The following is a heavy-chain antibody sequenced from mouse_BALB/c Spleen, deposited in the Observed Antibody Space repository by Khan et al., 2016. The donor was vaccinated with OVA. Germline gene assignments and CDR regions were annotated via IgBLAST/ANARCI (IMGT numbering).Heavy chain of an antibody. CDR3: ERGYDFFAY. CDR2: VNPNTDNT. J-gene: IGHJ3*01. D-gene: IGHD2-14*01. Sequence: VQLQQPGPDLVKPGASVKISCKASGYSFTLYYMSWVKQSHGKSLEWLGRVNPNTDNTNYNQEFKGEAILTVDKSSNTAYMELRSLTAEDSAVYFCERGYDFFAYWGQGTLVTVSA. CDR1: GYSFTLYY. V-gene: IGHV1-26*01.